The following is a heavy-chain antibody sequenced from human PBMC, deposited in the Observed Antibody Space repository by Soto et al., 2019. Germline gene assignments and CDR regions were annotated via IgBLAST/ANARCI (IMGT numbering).Heavy chain of an antibody. Sequence: GASVKVSCKASGYTFTSYGISWVRQAPGQGLEWMGWISAYNGNTNYAQKLLGRVTMTTDTSTSTAYMELWSLRSDDTAVYYCARDKKGMQSYGMDVWGQGTTVTVSS. V-gene: IGHV1-18*01. CDR1: GYTFTSYG. CDR2: ISAYNGNT. J-gene: IGHJ6*02. CDR3: ARDKKGMQSYGMDV.